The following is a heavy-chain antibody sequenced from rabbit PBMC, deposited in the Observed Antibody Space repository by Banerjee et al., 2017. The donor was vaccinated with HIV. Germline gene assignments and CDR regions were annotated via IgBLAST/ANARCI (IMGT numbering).Heavy chain of an antibody. Sequence: QSLEESGGGLVQPEGSLTLTCTASGFSFSSGYYMCWVRQAPGKGLEWIACIYAGSTGTTHYASWVKGRFTISKTSSTTVTLQMTSLTAADTATYFCARGLVAGVLDLWGQGTLVTVS. D-gene: IGHD3-3*01. CDR1: GFSFSSGYY. CDR3: ARGLVAGVLDL. V-gene: IGHV1S40*01. CDR2: IYAGSTGTT. J-gene: IGHJ3*01.